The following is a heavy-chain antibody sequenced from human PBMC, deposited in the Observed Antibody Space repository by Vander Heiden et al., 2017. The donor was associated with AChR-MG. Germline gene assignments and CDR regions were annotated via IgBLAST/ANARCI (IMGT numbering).Heavy chain of an antibody. Sequence: EVQLVESGGGLVKPGGPLRLSCAASGLTSSSYSMNWVGQGPGRGLEWVSSISSSSSNIYYTDSVKGRFTISRDNAKNSLYLQMNSLEAEDTAVYYCAGWATVTVIDYWGQGTLVTVSS. CDR3: AGWATVTVIDY. CDR2: ISSSSSNI. V-gene: IGHV3-21*01. J-gene: IGHJ4*02. D-gene: IGHD4-17*01. CDR1: GLTSSSYS.